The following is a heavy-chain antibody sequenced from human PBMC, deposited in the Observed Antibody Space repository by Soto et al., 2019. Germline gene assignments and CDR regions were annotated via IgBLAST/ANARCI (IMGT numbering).Heavy chain of an antibody. CDR1: GFTLSSYW. V-gene: IGHV3-7*01. CDR2: IKQDRSEK. CDR3: ARSYYDSSGYYPGAFDI. D-gene: IGHD3-22*01. Sequence: GGSLRLSCAASGFTLSSYWMSWVRQAPGKGLEWVANIKQDRSEKYYVDSVKGRFTISRDNAKNSLYLQMNSLRAEDTAVYYCARSYYDSSGYYPGAFDIWGQGTMVTVSS. J-gene: IGHJ3*02.